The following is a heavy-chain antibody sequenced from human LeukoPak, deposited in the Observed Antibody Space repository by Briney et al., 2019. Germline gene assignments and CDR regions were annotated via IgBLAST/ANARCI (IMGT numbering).Heavy chain of an antibody. D-gene: IGHD1-14*01. CDR3: ARGASNRFDY. CDR2: IYTDGSST. J-gene: IGHJ4*02. Sequence: GGSLRLSCAASGFTFSSYWMHWVRHAPGKGLVWVSRIYTDGSSTNYADSVKGRFTISRDNAKNTLYLQMNSLRGEDTAVYYCARGASNRFDYWGQGTLVTVSS. V-gene: IGHV3-74*01. CDR1: GFTFSSYW.